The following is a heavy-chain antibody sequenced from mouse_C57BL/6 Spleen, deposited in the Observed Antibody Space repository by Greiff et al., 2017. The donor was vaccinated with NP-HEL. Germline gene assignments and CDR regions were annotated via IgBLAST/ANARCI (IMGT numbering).Heavy chain of an antibody. Sequence: QVQLQQSGPELVKPGASVKISCKASGYAFSSSWMNWVKQRPGKGLEWIGRIYPGDGDTNYNGKFKGKATLTADKSSSTAYMQLSSLTSEDSAVYFCARSYYSNYLFDYWGKGTTLTVSS. V-gene: IGHV1-82*01. CDR1: GYAFSSSW. CDR2: IYPGDGDT. D-gene: IGHD2-5*01. CDR3: ARSYYSNYLFDY. J-gene: IGHJ2*01.